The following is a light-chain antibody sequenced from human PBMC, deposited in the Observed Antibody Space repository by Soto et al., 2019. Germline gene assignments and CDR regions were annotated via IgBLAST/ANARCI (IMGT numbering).Light chain of an antibody. Sequence: EIVLTQSPGTLSLSPGERATLSCRASQSVSSSYLAWYQQKPGQAPRLLIYCASSRATGIPDRFSGSGSGTDFTLTISRLEPEDFAVYYCQQYGRSPPLFTFGPGTKVDI. CDR1: QSVSSSY. CDR2: CAS. J-gene: IGKJ3*01. CDR3: QQYGRSPPLFT. V-gene: IGKV3-20*01.